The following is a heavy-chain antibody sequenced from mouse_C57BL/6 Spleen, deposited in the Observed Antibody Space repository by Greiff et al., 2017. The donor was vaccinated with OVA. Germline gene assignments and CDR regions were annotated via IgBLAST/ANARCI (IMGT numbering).Heavy chain of an antibody. Sequence: QVQLKQSGAELVKPGASVKLSCKASGYTFTSYWMHWVKQRPGQGLEWIGMIHPNSGSTNYNEKFKSKATLTVDKSSSTAYMQLSSLTSEDYAVYYCARGSTTVVEYYAMDYWGQGTSVTVSS. J-gene: IGHJ4*01. CDR1: GYTFTSYW. CDR3: ARGSTTVVEYYAMDY. V-gene: IGHV1-64*01. D-gene: IGHD1-1*01. CDR2: IHPNSGST.